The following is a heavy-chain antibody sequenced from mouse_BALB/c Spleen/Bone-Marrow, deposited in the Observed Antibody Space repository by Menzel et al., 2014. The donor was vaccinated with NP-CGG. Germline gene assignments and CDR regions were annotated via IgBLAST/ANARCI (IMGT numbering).Heavy chain of an antibody. CDR1: GYTFTTYP. J-gene: IGHJ3*01. V-gene: IGHV1-47*01. CDR3: TRGGGFAY. CDR2: FHPYNDDT. Sequence: QVHVRQSGAELVKPGASVKMSCKAFGYTFTTYPIEWMKQNQGKSLEWIGNFHPYNDDTKYNEKFKGKAKLTVEKSSSPVYLELSRLTSDVSGVYYCTRGGGFAYWGQGTLVTVSA.